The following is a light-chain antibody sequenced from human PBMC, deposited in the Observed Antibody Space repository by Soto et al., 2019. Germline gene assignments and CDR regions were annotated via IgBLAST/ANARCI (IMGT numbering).Light chain of an antibody. Sequence: VMTQSPDTLSVSPGERGTLSCRASERVGSKVAWYQQRPGQAPRLLIYGASTRATDTPVRFRGSGSGTEFTLTISSLQSEDLGVYYCQQYNNWPPSIIFGQGTRLEIK. V-gene: IGKV3-15*01. CDR3: QQYNNWPPSII. CDR1: ERVGSK. CDR2: GAS. J-gene: IGKJ5*01.